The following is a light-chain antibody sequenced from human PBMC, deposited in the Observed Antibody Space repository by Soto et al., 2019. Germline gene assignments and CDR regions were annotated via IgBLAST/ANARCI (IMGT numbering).Light chain of an antibody. Sequence: DIQLTQSQSSLPASVCDRVTITWHASQDISNYSKCYQQKPGKAPELLINDASNLEMGVPSRFSGVGSRTDFTFTISSLQPEDIATYFCQQYDSLPITFGQGTRLEIK. CDR1: QDISNY. CDR2: DAS. J-gene: IGKJ5*01. CDR3: QQYDSLPIT. V-gene: IGKV1-33*01.